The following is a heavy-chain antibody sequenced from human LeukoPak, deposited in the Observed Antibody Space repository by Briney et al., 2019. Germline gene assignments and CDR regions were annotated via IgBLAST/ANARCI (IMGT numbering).Heavy chain of an antibody. CDR1: GDSVSSNTAA. J-gene: IGHJ4*02. Sequence: SQTLSLTCAISGDSVSSNTAAWSWIRQSPSRGLEWLGRTYYRSKWYYDYAVSVKSRITINPDTSKNRFSLQLNSVTSEDTAVYFCARVKDYYDGSVYYFLDYWGQGTLVTVSS. D-gene: IGHD3-22*01. V-gene: IGHV6-1*01. CDR2: TYYRSKWYY. CDR3: ARVKDYYDGSVYYFLDY.